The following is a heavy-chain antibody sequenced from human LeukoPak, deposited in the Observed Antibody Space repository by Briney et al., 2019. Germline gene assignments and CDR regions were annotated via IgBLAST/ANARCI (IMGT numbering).Heavy chain of an antibody. CDR2: IYYSGST. CDR3: ARDAGGSGWFSYFDY. CDR1: GGSISSSSYY. Sequence: SETLSLTCTVSGGSISSSSYYWGWIRQPPGKGLEWIGSIYYSGSTYYNPSLKSRVTISVDKSKNQFSLKLSSVTAADTAVYYCARDAGGSGWFSYFDYWGQGTLVTVSS. V-gene: IGHV4-39*07. D-gene: IGHD6-19*01. J-gene: IGHJ4*02.